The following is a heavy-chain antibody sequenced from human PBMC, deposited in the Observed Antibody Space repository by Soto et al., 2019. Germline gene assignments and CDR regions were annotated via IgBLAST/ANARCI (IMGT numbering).Heavy chain of an antibody. J-gene: IGHJ4*02. D-gene: IGHD6-19*01. Sequence: QVQLQESGPGLVKPSQTLSLTCTVSGGSISSGDYYWSWIRQPPGKGLEWIGYIYYSGSTYYNPSLKRRVTISLDTSKNQFSLKLSSVTAADTAVYYCARESSGLGYFDYWGQGTLVTVSS. V-gene: IGHV4-30-4*01. CDR3: ARESSGLGYFDY. CDR1: GGSISSGDYY. CDR2: IYYSGST.